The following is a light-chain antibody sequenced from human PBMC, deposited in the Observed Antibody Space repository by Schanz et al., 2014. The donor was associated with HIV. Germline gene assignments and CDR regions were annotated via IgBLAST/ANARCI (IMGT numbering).Light chain of an antibody. CDR2: EVS. CDR1: SSDVGSYNL. CDR3: SSYASSTTYV. Sequence: QSALTQPASVSGSPGQSITISCTGTSSDVGSYNLVSWYQQHPGKAPQLIVYEVSERPSGISDRFSGSKSGNTASLTISGLQAEDEADYYCSSYASSTTYVFGTGTKLTVL. V-gene: IGLV2-14*02. J-gene: IGLJ1*01.